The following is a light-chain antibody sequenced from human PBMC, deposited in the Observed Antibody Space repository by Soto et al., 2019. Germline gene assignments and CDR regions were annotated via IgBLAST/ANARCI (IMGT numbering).Light chain of an antibody. CDR3: SSYTSSSTGV. Sequence: QSALTQPASVSGSPGQSITIYCTGTSSDVGGYNFVSWYQQHPGKAPKLMIYEVSNRPSGVSNRFSGSKSGNTASLTFSGLQAEDEADYYCSSYTSSSTGVFGGGTKLTVL. V-gene: IGLV2-14*01. CDR1: SSDVGGYNF. CDR2: EVS. J-gene: IGLJ3*02.